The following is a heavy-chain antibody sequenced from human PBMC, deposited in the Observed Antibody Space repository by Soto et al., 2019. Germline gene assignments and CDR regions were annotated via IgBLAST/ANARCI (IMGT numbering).Heavy chain of an antibody. CDR2: INPSGGST. CDR3: AREQWLVRANWFDP. CDR1: GGTFNNYP. J-gene: IGHJ5*02. V-gene: IGHV1-46*02. Sequence: ASVKVSCKASGGTFNNYPITWVRQAPGQGLEWMGIINPSGGSTSYAQKFQGRVTMTRDTSTSTVYMELSSLRSEDTAVYYCAREQWLVRANWFDPWGQGTLVTVSS. D-gene: IGHD6-19*01.